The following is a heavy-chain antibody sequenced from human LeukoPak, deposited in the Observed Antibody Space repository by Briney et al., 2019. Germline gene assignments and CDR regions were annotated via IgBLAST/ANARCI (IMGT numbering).Heavy chain of an antibody. CDR3: ASLEIATIGNFDY. CDR1: GGSISSGGYY. CDR2: IYYSGST. Sequence: PSETLSLTCTVSGGSISSGGYYWSWIRQHPGKGLEWIGYIYYSGSTYYNPSLKSRVTISVDTSKNQFSLKLSSVTAADTAVYYCASLEIATIGNFDYWGQGTLVTVSS. J-gene: IGHJ4*02. D-gene: IGHD5-24*01. V-gene: IGHV4-31*03.